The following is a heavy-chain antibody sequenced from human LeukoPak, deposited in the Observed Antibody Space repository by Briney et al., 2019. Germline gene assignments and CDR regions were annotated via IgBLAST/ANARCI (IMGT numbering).Heavy chain of an antibody. CDR2: INHSGST. CDR3: AREALGYYDSSGPGGDY. V-gene: IGHV4-34*01. Sequence: SETLSLTCGVYGGSFSDSYWSWIRQPPGKGLEWIGEINHSGSTNYNPSLKSRVTMSVDKSKNQFSLKLSSVTAADTAVYYCAREALGYYDSSGPGGDYWGQGTLVTVSS. D-gene: IGHD3-22*01. CDR1: GGSFSDSY. J-gene: IGHJ4*02.